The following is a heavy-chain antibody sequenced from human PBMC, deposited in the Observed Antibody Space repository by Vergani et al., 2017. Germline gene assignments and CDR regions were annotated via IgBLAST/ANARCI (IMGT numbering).Heavy chain of an antibody. V-gene: IGHV3-48*03. D-gene: IGHD5-18*01. CDR1: GFTFSSYE. Sequence: EVQLVESGGGLVQPGGSLRLSCAASGFTFSSYEMNWVRQAPGKGLEWVSYISSSSTIYYADSVKGRFTISRDNAKNSLYLQMNSLRAEDTAVYYCARDRGYSYGRGQGTLVTVSS. J-gene: IGHJ4*02. CDR2: ISSSSTI. CDR3: ARDRGYSYG.